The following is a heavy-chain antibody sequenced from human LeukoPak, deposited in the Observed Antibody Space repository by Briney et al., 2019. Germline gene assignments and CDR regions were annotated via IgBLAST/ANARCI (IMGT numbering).Heavy chain of an antibody. J-gene: IGHJ4*02. CDR2: ISSNGDNT. V-gene: IGHV3-64D*06. D-gene: IGHD4-23*01. Sequence: AGGSLRLSRSLSGFTFSIYVMHCVREAPGKGLEYVSAISSNGDNTYYADSVKSRFTISRDNSKNTLYLQMSSLRADDTAVYYCARDYGGNYDYWGQGTLVTVSS. CDR3: ARDYGGNYDY. CDR1: GFTFSIYV.